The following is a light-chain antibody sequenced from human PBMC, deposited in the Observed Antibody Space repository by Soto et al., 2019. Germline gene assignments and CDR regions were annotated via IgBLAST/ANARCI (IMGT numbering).Light chain of an antibody. CDR3: FLSQSGDRL. V-gene: IGLV7-46*01. Sequence: QAVVTQEPSLTVSPRGTVTLTCGSSTGGVTSGHWPYWIQQKPGQAPRTLIYDTYSKHSWTPGRFSGSIVGGKAALTLSGAQPEDEADYYCFLSQSGDRLFGGGTKLTVL. CDR2: DTY. CDR1: TGGVTSGHW. J-gene: IGLJ3*02.